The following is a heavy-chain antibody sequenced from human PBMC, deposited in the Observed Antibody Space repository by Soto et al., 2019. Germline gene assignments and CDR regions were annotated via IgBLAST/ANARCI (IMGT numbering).Heavy chain of an antibody. Sequence: GGSLRLSCAASGFTFSSYGMHWVRQAPGKGLEWVAVIWYDGSNKYYEDSVKGRFTISRDNSKNTLYLQMNSLRAEDKAVYYCARDKDVLRFLEWLNYYYYMDVWGKGTTVTVSS. D-gene: IGHD3-3*01. J-gene: IGHJ6*03. CDR1: GFTFSSYG. CDR3: ARDKDVLRFLEWLNYYYYMDV. CDR2: IWYDGSNK. V-gene: IGHV3-33*01.